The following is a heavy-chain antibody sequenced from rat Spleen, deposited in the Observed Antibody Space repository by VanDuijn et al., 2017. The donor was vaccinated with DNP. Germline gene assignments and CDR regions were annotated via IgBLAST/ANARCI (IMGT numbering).Heavy chain of an antibody. CDR1: GFTFSDYN. Sequence: EVQLVESGGGLVQPGRSLKLSCEASGFTFSDYNMAWVRQAPKQGLEWVATIIHDGSRTYYRDSVKGRFTISRDNAKNTLYLQMDSLGSEDTATYYCTTLNFYASLAEYFDYWGPGVVVTVSS. CDR3: TTLNFYASLAEYFDY. D-gene: IGHD1-12*01. CDR2: IIHDGSRT. V-gene: IGHV5S10*01. J-gene: IGHJ2*01.